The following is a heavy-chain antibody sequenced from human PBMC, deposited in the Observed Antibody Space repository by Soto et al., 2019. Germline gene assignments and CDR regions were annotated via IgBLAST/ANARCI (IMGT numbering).Heavy chain of an antibody. D-gene: IGHD6-19*01. CDR2: IIPIFGTA. Sequence: ASVKVSCKASGGTFSSYAISWVRQAPGQGLEWMGGIIPIFGTANYAQKFQGRVTITADKSTSTAYMELSSLRSEDTAVYYCASPPRLAYYYYGMDVWGQGTTVTVSS. J-gene: IGHJ6*02. V-gene: IGHV1-69*06. CDR1: GGTFSSYA. CDR3: ASPPRLAYYYYGMDV.